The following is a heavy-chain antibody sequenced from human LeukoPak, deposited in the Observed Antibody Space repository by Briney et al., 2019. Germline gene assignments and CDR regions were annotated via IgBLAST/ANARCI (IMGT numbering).Heavy chain of an antibody. V-gene: IGHV1-2*02. J-gene: IGHJ4*02. Sequence: ASVKVSCKASGYTFTGYYMHWVRQAPGQGLEWMGWINPNSGGINYAQKFQGRVTMTRDTSISTAYMELSRLRSDDTAVYYCARDGVSDSSGWYRGKFDYWGQGTLVTVSS. CDR2: INPNSGGI. CDR1: GYTFTGYY. CDR3: ARDGVSDSSGWYRGKFDY. D-gene: IGHD6-19*01.